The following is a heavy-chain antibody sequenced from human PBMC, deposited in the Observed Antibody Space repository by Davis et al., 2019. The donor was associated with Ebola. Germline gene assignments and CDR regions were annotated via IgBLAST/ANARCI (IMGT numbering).Heavy chain of an antibody. J-gene: IGHJ6*02. D-gene: IGHD2-2*01. CDR3: ARIVVVPAATIRRRDYYYYGMDV. V-gene: IGHV4-34*01. CDR2: INHSGSI. Sequence: GSLRLSCAVYGGSFSGYYWSWIRQPPGKGLEWIGEINHSGSINYNPSLKSRVTISVDTSKNQFSLKLSSVTAADTAVYYCARIVVVPAATIRRRDYYYYGMDVWGQGTTVTVSS. CDR1: GGSFSGYY.